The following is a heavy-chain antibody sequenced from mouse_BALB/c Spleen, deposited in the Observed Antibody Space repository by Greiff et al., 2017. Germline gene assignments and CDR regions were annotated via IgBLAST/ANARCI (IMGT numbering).Heavy chain of an antibody. V-gene: IGHV5-9-3*01. Sequence: EVQGVESGGGLVKPGGSLKLSCAASGFTFSSYAMSWVRQTPEKRLEWVATISSGGSYTYYPDSVKGRFTISRDNAKNTLYLQMSSLRSEDTAMYYCARQNWEAGAWFAYWGQGTLVTVSA. CDR1: GFTFSSYA. CDR3: ARQNWEAGAWFAY. J-gene: IGHJ3*01. CDR2: ISSGGSYT. D-gene: IGHD4-1*01.